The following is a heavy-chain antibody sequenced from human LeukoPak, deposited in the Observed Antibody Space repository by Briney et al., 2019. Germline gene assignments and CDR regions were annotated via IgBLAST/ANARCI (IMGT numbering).Heavy chain of an antibody. Sequence: GASVKVSCKASGYTFTSYYMHWVRQAPGQGLEWMGIINPSGGSTSYAQKFQGRVTMTRDMSTSTVYMELSSLRSEDTAVYYCARGSKVAYYYGSGSLDYWGQGTLVTVSS. CDR2: INPSGGST. D-gene: IGHD3-10*01. CDR3: ARGSKVAYYYGSGSLDY. V-gene: IGHV1-46*01. J-gene: IGHJ4*02. CDR1: GYTFTSYY.